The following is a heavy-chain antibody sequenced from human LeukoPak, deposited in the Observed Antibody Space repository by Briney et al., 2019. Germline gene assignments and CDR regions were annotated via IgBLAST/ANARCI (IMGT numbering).Heavy chain of an antibody. Sequence: GGSLRLSCAASGFTFSSYSMNWVRQAPGKGLEWVSFISCSSSYIYYADSVKGRFTISRDNAKNSLYLQMNSLRAEDTAVYYCARVPRDTIFGVVIFDYWGQGTLVTVSS. J-gene: IGHJ4*02. D-gene: IGHD3-3*01. CDR2: ISCSSSYI. CDR3: ARVPRDTIFGVVIFDY. V-gene: IGHV3-21*01. CDR1: GFTFSSYS.